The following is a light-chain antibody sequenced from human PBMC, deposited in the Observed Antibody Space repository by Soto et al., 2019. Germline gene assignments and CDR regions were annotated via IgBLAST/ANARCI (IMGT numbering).Light chain of an antibody. CDR1: QDISNY. CDR2: DAS. Sequence: DIQMTQSPSSLSASVGERVTITCQAIQDISNYLNWYQQKPGKAPKLLIYDASNLETGVPSRFSGSGSGTDFTFTISSLQPEDIATYYCQQYDNLPLTFGGGTKVEIK. CDR3: QQYDNLPLT. V-gene: IGKV1-33*01. J-gene: IGKJ4*01.